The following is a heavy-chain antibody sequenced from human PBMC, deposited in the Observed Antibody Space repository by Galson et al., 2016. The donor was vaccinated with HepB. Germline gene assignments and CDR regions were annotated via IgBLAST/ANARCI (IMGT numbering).Heavy chain of an antibody. V-gene: IGHV3-15*07. CDR2: IKSKVDGGAA. CDR1: GFTFSNVW. J-gene: IGHJ4*02. Sequence: SLRLSCAASGFTFSNVWMNWVRQAPEKGLEWVGRIKSKVDGGAADYAAPVKGRFTISGDDSKNTLYLQMTGLKTEDTAVYYCTTVLSTASMSGWYDWGFDSWGQGTLVTVSS. CDR3: TTVLSTASMSGWYDWGFDS. D-gene: IGHD6-19*01.